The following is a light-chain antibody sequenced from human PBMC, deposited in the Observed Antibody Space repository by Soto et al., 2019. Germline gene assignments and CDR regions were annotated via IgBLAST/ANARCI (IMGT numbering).Light chain of an antibody. Sequence: EIVWTQTPATLSLSPGGRDTRACRASQSVSSYSAWYQQPPRQAPRLLIYDASNRATGIPASLSGSASGIDFPRTISRMAPEDSAVYYCQQYGSPGTFGQGTKVDIK. V-gene: IGKV3-11*01. J-gene: IGKJ1*01. CDR1: QSVSSY. CDR3: QQYGSPGT. CDR2: DAS.